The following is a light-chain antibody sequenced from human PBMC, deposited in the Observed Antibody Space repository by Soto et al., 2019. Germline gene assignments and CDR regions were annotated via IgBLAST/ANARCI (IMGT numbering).Light chain of an antibody. J-gene: IGLJ1*01. CDR1: SSNVGFYNY. V-gene: IGLV2-14*01. CDR3: SSYTTRSTRV. CDR2: EVS. Sequence: QSVLTQPASVSGSPGQSIAISCTGSSSNVGFYNYVSWYQQHPGEVPKLIIFEVSNRPSGVSNRFSGSKSGNTASLTISGLQAEDEAAYYCSSYTTRSTRVFGTGTKLTVL.